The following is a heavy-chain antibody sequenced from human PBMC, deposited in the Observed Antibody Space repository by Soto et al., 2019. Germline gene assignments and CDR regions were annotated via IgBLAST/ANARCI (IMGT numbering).Heavy chain of an antibody. CDR2: ISYGGGTT. Sequence: PGGSLRLSCAASEFTFSNYAMSWVRQAPGKGLEWVSAISYGGGTTYYADSVKGRFTISRDNSKNTLYLQMNSLRAEDTAVYYCAKNPGYYYDSTGYHFDDWGQGTLVTVSS. J-gene: IGHJ4*02. D-gene: IGHD3-22*01. CDR3: AKNPGYYYDSTGYHFDD. CDR1: EFTFSNYA. V-gene: IGHV3-23*01.